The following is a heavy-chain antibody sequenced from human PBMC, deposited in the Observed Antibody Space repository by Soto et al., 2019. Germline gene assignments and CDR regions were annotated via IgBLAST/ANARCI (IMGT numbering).Heavy chain of an antibody. CDR2: ISYDGSNK. J-gene: IGHJ4*02. CDR3: AKDSKIQLWHFDY. CDR1: GFTFSSYG. D-gene: IGHD5-18*01. V-gene: IGHV3-30*18. Sequence: QVQLVESGGGVVQPGRSLRLSCAASGFTFSSYGMHWVRQAPGKGLEWVAVISYDGSNKYYADSVKGRFTISRDNSKNTLYLQMNSLRAEDTAVYYCAKDSKIQLWHFDYWGQGTLVTVSS.